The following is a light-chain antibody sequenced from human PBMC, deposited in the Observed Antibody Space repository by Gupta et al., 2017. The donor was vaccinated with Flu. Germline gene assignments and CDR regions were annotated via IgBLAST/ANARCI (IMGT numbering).Light chain of an antibody. J-gene: IGKJ1*01. CDR2: SAA. Sequence: VMTKSPAIQGVPLGERVTLSCGTSHDVGYKLAWYQQKPGQPPRPLIFSAAFRAPGAPARFTANGSGREFTLTIANLQFYDFSVFYCHQYSYWPPWTIGPGTKL. V-gene: IGKV3-15*01. CDR3: HQYSYWPPWT. CDR1: HDVGYK.